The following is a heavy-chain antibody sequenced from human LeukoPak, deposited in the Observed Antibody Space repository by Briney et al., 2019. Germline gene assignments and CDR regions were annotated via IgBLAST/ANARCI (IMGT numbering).Heavy chain of an antibody. CDR2: IYDNGST. CDR1: GGSISGGGFY. D-gene: IGHD2/OR15-2a*01. Sequence: SETLSLTCIVSGGSISGGGFYWSWLRLHPGKGLVWLAYIYDNGSTYCNPSLKSRLIISIDTSKNQFSLQLSSVTAADTALYFCARGPTLQDAFDIWGQGTLVTVSS. J-gene: IGHJ3*02. V-gene: IGHV4-31*03. CDR3: ARGPTLQDAFDI.